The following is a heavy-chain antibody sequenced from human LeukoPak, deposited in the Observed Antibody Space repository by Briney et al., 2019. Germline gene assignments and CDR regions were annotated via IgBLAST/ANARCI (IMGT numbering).Heavy chain of an antibody. CDR2: ISAYNGNT. CDR1: GYTFTSYG. CDR3: ARLGYCSSNSCYGVDY. Sequence: GASVKVSCKASGYTFTSYGISWVRQAPGQGLEWMGWISAYNGNTNYAQKLQGRVTMTTDTSTSTAYMELRSLRFDDTAVYYCARLGYCSSNSCYGVDYWGQGTLVTVSS. J-gene: IGHJ4*02. V-gene: IGHV1-18*01. D-gene: IGHD2-2*01.